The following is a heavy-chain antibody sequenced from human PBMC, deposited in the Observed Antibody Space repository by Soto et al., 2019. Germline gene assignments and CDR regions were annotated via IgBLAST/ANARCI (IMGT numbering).Heavy chain of an antibody. Sequence: PGGSLRLSCAASGFTFSDYYMSWIRQAPGKGQEWVSYISSSGSTIYYADSVEGRFTISRDNAKNSLYLQMNSLRAEDTAVYYCATLQQMIDDYGDYFENFDYWGQGTLVTASS. D-gene: IGHD4-17*01. CDR2: ISSSGSTI. CDR3: ATLQQMIDDYGDYFENFDY. CDR1: GFTFSDYY. V-gene: IGHV3-11*01. J-gene: IGHJ4*02.